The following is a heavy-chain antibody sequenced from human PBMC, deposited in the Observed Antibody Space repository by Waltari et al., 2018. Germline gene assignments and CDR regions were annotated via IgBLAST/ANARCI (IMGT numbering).Heavy chain of an antibody. CDR1: GGSFSGYY. V-gene: IGHV4-34*01. D-gene: IGHD6-13*01. CDR2: INHSGST. J-gene: IGHJ4*02. Sequence: QVQLQQWGAGLLQPSETLSLTCAVYGGSFSGYYWSWIRQPPGKGLEWIGEINHSGSTNYNPSLKSRVTISVDTSKNQFSLKLSSVTAADTAVYYCAREIAAAGADYWGQGTLVTVSS. CDR3: AREIAAAGADY.